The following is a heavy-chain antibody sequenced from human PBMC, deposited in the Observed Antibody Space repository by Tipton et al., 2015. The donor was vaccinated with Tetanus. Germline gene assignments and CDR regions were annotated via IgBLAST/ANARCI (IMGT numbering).Heavy chain of an antibody. V-gene: IGHV4-30-2*01. J-gene: IGHJ4*02. D-gene: IGHD5-18*01. CDR1: GGSISSGDYS. Sequence: TLSLTCAVSGGSISSGDYSWSWIRQPPGQGLEWIGYIYQTDSTYYSPSLRSRLTISINKSKNQFSLKLTSVTAADTAVYYCVRGRGLGAYSFGFEYWGRGTHVSVSS. CDR3: VRGRGLGAYSFGFEY. CDR2: IYQTDST.